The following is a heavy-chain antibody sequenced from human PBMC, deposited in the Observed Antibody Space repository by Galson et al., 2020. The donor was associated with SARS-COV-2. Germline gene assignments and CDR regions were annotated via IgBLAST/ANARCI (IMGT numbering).Heavy chain of an antibody. V-gene: IGHV4-31*03. Sequence: SETLSLTCTVSGGSISSGSYYWSWIRQHPGKGLEWIGYIYYSGSTYYNPSLKSRVTISVDTSKNQFSLKLRSVTAADTAVYYCARALSGRGYCSGGSCYPLQEYYYGMDVWGQGTTVTVSS. CDR2: IYYSGST. CDR1: GGSISSGSYY. D-gene: IGHD2-15*01. J-gene: IGHJ6*02. CDR3: ARALSGRGYCSGGSCYPLQEYYYGMDV.